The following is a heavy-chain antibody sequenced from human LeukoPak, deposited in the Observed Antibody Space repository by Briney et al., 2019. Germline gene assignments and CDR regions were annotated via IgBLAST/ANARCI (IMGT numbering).Heavy chain of an antibody. CDR2: IYYSGST. V-gene: IGHV4-59*01. D-gene: IGHD2-15*01. J-gene: IGHJ5*02. CDR1: GGSISSYY. Sequence: PSETLSLTCTVSGGSISSYYWSWIRQPPGKGLEWIGYIYYSGSTNYNPSLKSRVTISVDTSKNQFSLKLSSVTAADTAVYYCAGTVEGYCSGGSCYHNWFDPWGQGTLVTVSS. CDR3: AGTVEGYCSGGSCYHNWFDP.